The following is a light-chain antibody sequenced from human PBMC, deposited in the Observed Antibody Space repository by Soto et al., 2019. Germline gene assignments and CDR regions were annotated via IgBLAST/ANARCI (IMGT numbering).Light chain of an antibody. V-gene: IGKV1-5*03. CDR2: KAS. CDR1: QSISSW. J-gene: IGKJ1*01. Sequence: DIQMTQSPSTLSASVGDRVTITCRTSQSISSWLAWYQQKPGKAPKLLIYKASSLESGVPSRFSGSGSGTEFTLTISSLQPDDFATYYCQQYNSYAWPFGHGNKVEIK. CDR3: QQYNSYAWP.